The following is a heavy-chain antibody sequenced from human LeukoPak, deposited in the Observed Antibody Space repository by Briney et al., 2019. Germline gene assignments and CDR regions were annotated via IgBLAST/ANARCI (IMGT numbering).Heavy chain of an antibody. CDR1: VGTFSSYT. CDR3: ARVAIFEDVIIKGNWFDP. Sequence: AVQVSCKASVGTFSSYTISWVRQATGHGQEWSGRIISILGIANYAQTFQGRVTITADKLTSRDYQERSSLKSEDKAVYHCARVAIFEDVIIKGNWFDPWGEGPLVSLSS. V-gene: IGHV1-69*02. CDR2: IISILGIA. D-gene: IGHD3-3*01. J-gene: IGHJ5*02.